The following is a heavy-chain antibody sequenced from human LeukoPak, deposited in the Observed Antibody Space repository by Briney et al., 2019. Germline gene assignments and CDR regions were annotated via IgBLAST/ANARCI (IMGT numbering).Heavy chain of an antibody. CDR3: ARGDYYGFKGKNNWFDP. J-gene: IGHJ5*02. D-gene: IGHD3-10*01. CDR2: INHSGST. CDR1: GGSFSDYY. Sequence: SETLSLTCAVYGGSFSDYYWSWIRQPPGKGLEWIGEINHSGSTNYNPSLKSRVTISVDTSKNQFSLKLSSVTAADTAVYYCARGDYYGFKGKNNWFDPWGQGTLVTVSS. V-gene: IGHV4-34*01.